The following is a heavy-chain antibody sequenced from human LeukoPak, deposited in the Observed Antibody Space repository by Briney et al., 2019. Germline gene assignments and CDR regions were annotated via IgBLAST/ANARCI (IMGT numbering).Heavy chain of an antibody. CDR3: GRNSIAVAGTSWFDP. V-gene: IGHV4-39*01. J-gene: IGHJ5*02. CDR2: MFYSGST. Sequence: PSETLSLTRIVSGGSISTRSYYWGWIRQPPGKGPEWIGSMFYSGSTYYNPSLKTRVTISVDTSKNQFSLKLSSVTAADTAVYYCGRNSIAVAGTSWFDPWGQGTLVTVSS. CDR1: GGSISTRSYY. D-gene: IGHD6-13*01.